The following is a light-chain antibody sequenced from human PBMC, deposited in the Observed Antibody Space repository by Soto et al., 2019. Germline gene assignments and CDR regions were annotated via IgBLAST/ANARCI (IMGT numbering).Light chain of an antibody. V-gene: IGKV3-20*01. J-gene: IGKJ1*01. CDR2: GAS. CDR1: QSVSNSF. CDR3: HQYGSSPST. Sequence: IVLTQSPVTLSLSPGERATLSCRASQSVSNSFLAWYQQAPGQAPRLLMYGASSRATGIPDRFSGSGSGTDFTLTISRLEPEDFAVYFCHQYGSSPSTFGQGTKVDIK.